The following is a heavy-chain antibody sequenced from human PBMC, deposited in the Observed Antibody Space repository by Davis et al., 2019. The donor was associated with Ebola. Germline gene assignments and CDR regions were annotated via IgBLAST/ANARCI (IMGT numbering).Heavy chain of an antibody. CDR1: GGSISSSSYY. J-gene: IGHJ4*02. CDR3: ARHGKRGKIIDY. Sequence: PSETLSLTCTVTGGSISSSSYYWGWIRQPPGKGLEWIGTIYYSGKTYYNPSLKSRVTISVDMSKNQFSLKLSSLTAADTAVYYCARHGKRGKIIDYWGQGTLVTVSS. CDR2: IYYSGKT. D-gene: IGHD1-14*01. V-gene: IGHV4-39*01.